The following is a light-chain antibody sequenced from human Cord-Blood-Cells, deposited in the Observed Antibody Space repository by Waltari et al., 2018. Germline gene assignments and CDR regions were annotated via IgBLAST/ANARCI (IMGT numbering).Light chain of an antibody. CDR3: IQALQTPLT. CDR2: LGS. V-gene: IGKV2-28*01. Sequence: IVMTQSPLSLPVTPGEPASISCRPSQSLLHSNGYNYLDWYLQKPGQSPQLLIYLGSNRASGVPDRFSGSGSGTDFTLKISRVEAEDVGVYYCIQALQTPLTFGGGTKVEIK. J-gene: IGKJ4*01. CDR1: QSLLHSNGYNY.